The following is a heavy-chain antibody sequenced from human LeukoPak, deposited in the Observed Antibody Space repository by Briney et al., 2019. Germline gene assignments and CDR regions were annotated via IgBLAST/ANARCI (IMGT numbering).Heavy chain of an antibody. J-gene: IGHJ6*02. V-gene: IGHV4-59*01. Sequence: SETLSLTCAVSGDSIISYYWSWIRQPPGKGLEWIRYIYYTGTTNYNPSLKSRVTISVDTSKNQISLKLTSVTAADTAVYYCARGRGNVVTAPDIWGQGTTVTVSS. D-gene: IGHD2-21*02. CDR3: ARGRGNVVTAPDI. CDR1: GDSIISYY. CDR2: IYYTGTT.